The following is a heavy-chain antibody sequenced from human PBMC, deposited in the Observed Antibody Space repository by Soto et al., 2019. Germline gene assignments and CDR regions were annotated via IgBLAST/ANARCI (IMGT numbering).Heavy chain of an antibody. D-gene: IGHD2-2*01. CDR3: ARDSSYCSSTSCSRYYYYYGMDV. Sequence: QVQLVQSGAEVKKPGASVKVSCKASGYTFTSYGISWVRQAPGQGLEWMGWISAYNGNTNYAQKLQGRVTMTTDTSTSTAYMELRSLRSDDTAVYYCARDSSYCSSTSCSRYYYYYGMDVWGQGTTVTVSS. V-gene: IGHV1-18*04. CDR1: GYTFTSYG. CDR2: ISAYNGNT. J-gene: IGHJ6*02.